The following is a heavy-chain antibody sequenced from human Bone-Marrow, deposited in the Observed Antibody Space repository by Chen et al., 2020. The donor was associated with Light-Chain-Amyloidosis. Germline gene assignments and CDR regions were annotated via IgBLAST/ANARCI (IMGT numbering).Heavy chain of an antibody. Sequence: QLQLQESGPRLVKSSGTLSLTCTVSGGSIMSSSNFWGWLRQAPGKGLEWIGSIYYSGNTYMNSSLKNRVAMSVDTSNNQFSLRLNSVTAADTAFYFCARDRDDRETFDIWGQGTMVTVSS. V-gene: IGHV4-39*07. CDR2: IYYSGNT. J-gene: IGHJ3*02. D-gene: IGHD3-10*02. CDR3: ARDRDDRETFDI. CDR1: GGSIMSSSNF.